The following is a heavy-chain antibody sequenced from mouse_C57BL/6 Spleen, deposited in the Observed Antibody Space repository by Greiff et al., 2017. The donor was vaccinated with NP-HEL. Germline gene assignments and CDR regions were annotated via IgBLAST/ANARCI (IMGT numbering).Heavy chain of an antibody. CDR2: IYPRSGNT. V-gene: IGHV1-81*01. CDR3: ARLRDVSRQYYYARDY. Sequence: VQLQQSGAELARPGASVKLSCKASGYTFTSYGISWVKQRTGQGLEWIGEIYPRSGNTYYNEKFKGKATLTADKSSSTAYMELRSLTSEDSAVYFRARLRDVSRQYYYARDYWGQGTSVTVSS. CDR1: GYTFTSYG. J-gene: IGHJ4*01. D-gene: IGHD1-1*01.